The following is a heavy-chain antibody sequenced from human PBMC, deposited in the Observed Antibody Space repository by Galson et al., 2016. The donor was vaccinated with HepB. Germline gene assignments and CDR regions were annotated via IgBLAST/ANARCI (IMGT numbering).Heavy chain of an antibody. Sequence: SLRLSCAASGFTFNMYTMTWVRQAPGKGLEWVSSITPGSTYTHFADSVKGRFTISRGDAENSLYLHMNSLRAEDTALYYCARVVTPMAAANRGFGSWGQGTQVVVSS. CDR3: ARVVTPMAAANRGFGS. CDR1: GFTFNMYT. CDR2: ITPGSTYT. D-gene: IGHD6-13*01. J-gene: IGHJ5*02. V-gene: IGHV3-21*01.